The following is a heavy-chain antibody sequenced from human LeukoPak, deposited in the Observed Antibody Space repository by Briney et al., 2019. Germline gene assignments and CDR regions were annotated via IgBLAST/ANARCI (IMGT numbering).Heavy chain of an antibody. J-gene: IGHJ4*02. CDR3: AKGRGRTVTTPIDY. D-gene: IGHD4-17*01. Sequence: GGSLRLSCAASGFTFDDYTMHWVRQAPGEGLEWVSLISWDGGSTYYADSVKGRFTISRDNSKNSLYLQMNSLRTEDTALYYCAKGRGRTVTTPIDYWGQGTLVTVSS. CDR2: ISWDGGST. CDR1: GFTFDDYT. V-gene: IGHV3-43*01.